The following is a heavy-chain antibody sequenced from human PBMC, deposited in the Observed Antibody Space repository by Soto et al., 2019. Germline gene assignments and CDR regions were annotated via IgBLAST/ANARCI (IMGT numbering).Heavy chain of an antibody. J-gene: IGHJ4*02. CDR1: GATFSSYA. D-gene: IGHD5-12*01. Sequence: QVQLVQSGAEVRQPASSVKVSCKTSGATFSSYAITWVRQAPGQGLAWMGGIVPTVDTSTYEQKFKGRVTITADKFTNTVYMELSSRRSGDTAVYYCVGVLAIPGYPDNWGQGTLVTVSS. CDR2: IVPTVDTS. CDR3: VGVLAIPGYPDN. V-gene: IGHV1-69*14.